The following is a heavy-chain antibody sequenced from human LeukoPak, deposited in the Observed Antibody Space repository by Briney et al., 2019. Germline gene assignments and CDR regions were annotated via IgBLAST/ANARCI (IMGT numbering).Heavy chain of an antibody. D-gene: IGHD3/OR15-3a*01. Sequence: GGSLRLSCVASGFTFSSYSMNWVRQAPGKGLEWTSCISSSSSYIYCADSVKGRFTISRDNAKNSVYLQMNSLRAEDTAVYYCTRAVAAADFSPGYWGQGTLVTVSS. V-gene: IGHV3-21*01. CDR2: ISSSSSYI. CDR3: TRAVAAADFSPGY. J-gene: IGHJ4*02. CDR1: GFTFSSYS.